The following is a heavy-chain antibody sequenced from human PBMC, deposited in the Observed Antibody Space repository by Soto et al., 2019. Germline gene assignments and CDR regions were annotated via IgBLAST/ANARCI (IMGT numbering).Heavy chain of an antibody. CDR1: GVPITDSY. D-gene: IGHD3-10*01. J-gene: IGHJ5*02. CDR2: VHAGGSF. V-gene: IGHV4-4*07. Sequence: QAQLQVSGPGLVKPAESLSLICNVSGVPITDSYWSWIRQSPGKGLEWIGRVHAGGSFNYKPSLRRRAAISVDTSKSQVSLRLTSVTAADTAVYFCARENTPEMTRGWFAPWGQGTLVTVSS. CDR3: ARENTPEMTRGWFAP.